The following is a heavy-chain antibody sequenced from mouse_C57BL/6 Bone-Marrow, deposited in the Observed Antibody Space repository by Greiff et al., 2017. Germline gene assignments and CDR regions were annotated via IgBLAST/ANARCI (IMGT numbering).Heavy chain of an antibody. V-gene: IGHV1-55*01. J-gene: IGHJ4*01. CDR2: IYPGSGST. CDR3: AREGSYYSNYYAMDY. D-gene: IGHD2-5*01. Sequence: QVQLQQPGAELVKPGASVTMSCKASGYTFTSYWLTWVKQRPGQGLEWVGDIYPGSGSTNYHEKFKSKATLTVDTSSSTAYRQRSSLTSEDSAVYIGAREGSYYSNYYAMDYWGQGTSVTVSS. CDR1: GYTFTSYW.